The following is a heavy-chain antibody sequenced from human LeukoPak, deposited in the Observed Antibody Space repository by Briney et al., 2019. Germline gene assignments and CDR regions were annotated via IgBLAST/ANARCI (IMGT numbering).Heavy chain of an antibody. V-gene: IGHV4-38-2*02. Sequence: SETLSLTSTLSGYSISSGYYWGWIRQLPGKGLEWIGSIYHSGSTYYNPSLKSRVTISVDTSKNQFSLKLSSVTAADTAVYYCARDDYGGNLNAFYPWGQGTLVTVSS. CDR1: GYSISSGYY. CDR2: IYHSGST. D-gene: IGHD4-23*01. CDR3: ARDDYGGNLNAFYP. J-gene: IGHJ5*02.